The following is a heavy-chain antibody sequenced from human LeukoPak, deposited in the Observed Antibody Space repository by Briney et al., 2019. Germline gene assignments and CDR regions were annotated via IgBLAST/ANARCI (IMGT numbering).Heavy chain of an antibody. V-gene: IGHV4-4*09. J-gene: IGHJ6*03. CDR3: ARQVWSGYYPYYYYYMDV. D-gene: IGHD3-3*01. CDR2: IYTSGST. CDR1: GGSISSYY. Sequence: SETLSLTCTVSGGSISSYYWSWIRQPPGKGLEWIGYIYTSGSTNYNPSLKSRVTISVDTSKNQFSLKLSSVAAADKAVYYCARQVWSGYYPYYYYYMDVWGKGTTVTVSS.